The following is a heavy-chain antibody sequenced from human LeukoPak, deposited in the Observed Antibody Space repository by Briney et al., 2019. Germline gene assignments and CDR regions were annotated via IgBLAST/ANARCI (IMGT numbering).Heavy chain of an antibody. J-gene: IGHJ4*02. CDR3: AKPAPGVATGVGTDY. V-gene: IGHV3-30*02. Sequence: GGSLRLSCAASGFSFNSYGVHWVRHAPGRGREWVAYIRYDGGNNNYADAVMGRFTIDRDNSKNTLNLHLNSLRVEDTAVYSCAKPAPGVATGVGTDYWGPGTLVTVSS. CDR2: IRYDGGNN. D-gene: IGHD5-12*01. CDR1: GFSFNSYG.